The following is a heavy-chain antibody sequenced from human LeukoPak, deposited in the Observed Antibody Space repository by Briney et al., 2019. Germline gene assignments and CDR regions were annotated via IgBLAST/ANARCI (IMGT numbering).Heavy chain of an antibody. Sequence: ASVKVSCKASGYTFTGYYMHWVRQAPGQGLEWMGWINPNSGGTNYAQKFQGRVTMTRDTSISTAYMELSRLRSDDTAVYYCARATIWRINGAFDIWGQGTMVTVSS. CDR2: INPNSGGT. J-gene: IGHJ3*02. CDR3: ARATIWRINGAFDI. V-gene: IGHV1-2*02. CDR1: GYTFTGYY. D-gene: IGHD2-8*01.